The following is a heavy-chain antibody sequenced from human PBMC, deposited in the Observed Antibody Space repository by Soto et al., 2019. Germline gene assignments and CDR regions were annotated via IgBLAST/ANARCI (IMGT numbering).Heavy chain of an antibody. J-gene: IGHJ3*02. D-gene: IGHD3-10*01. Sequence: ASVKVSCKASGYTFTSYAMHWVRQAPGQRLEWMGWINANSGGTNYAQKFQGWVTMTRDTSISTAYMELSRLRSDDTAVYYCARDRGELLWFGESYDAFDIWGQGTMVTVSS. CDR3: ARDRGELLWFGESYDAFDI. V-gene: IGHV1-2*04. CDR2: INANSGGT. CDR1: GYTFTSYA.